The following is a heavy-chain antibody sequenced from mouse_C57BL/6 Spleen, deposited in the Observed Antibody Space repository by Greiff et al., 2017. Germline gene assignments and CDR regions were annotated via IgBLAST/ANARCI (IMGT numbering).Heavy chain of an antibody. CDR1: GYTFTDYY. CDR2: INPNNGGT. CDR3: ARSRDDYYDY. J-gene: IGHJ2*01. Sequence: VQLQQSGPELVKPGASVKISCKASGYTFTDYYMNRVKQSHGKSLEWIGDINPNNGGTSYNQKFKGKATLTVDKSSSTAYMELRSLTSEDSAVXYCARSRDDYYDYWGQGTTLTVSS. V-gene: IGHV1-26*01. D-gene: IGHD1-1*01.